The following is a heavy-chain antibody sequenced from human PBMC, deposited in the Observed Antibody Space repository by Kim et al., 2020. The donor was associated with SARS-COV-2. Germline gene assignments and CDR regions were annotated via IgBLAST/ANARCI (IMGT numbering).Heavy chain of an antibody. Sequence: YFNPSLKSRVTISVDTSKKQFSLKLTSVTAADTAVYYCARRSRGDGSPGYWVQGTLVTVSS. J-gene: IGHJ4*02. V-gene: IGHV4-39*01. CDR3: ARRSRGDGSPGY. D-gene: IGHD3-16*01.